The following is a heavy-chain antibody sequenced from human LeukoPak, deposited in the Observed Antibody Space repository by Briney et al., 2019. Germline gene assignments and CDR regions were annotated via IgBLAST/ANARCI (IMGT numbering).Heavy chain of an antibody. CDR2: IYSGGST. J-gene: IGHJ4*02. CDR1: GFTVSSNY. D-gene: IGHD3-22*01. Sequence: GGSLRLSCAASGFTVSSNYMSWVRQAPGKGLEWVSVIYSGGSTYYADSVKGRSTISRDNSKNTLYLQMNSLRAEDTAVYYCARHRYYYDSSGYVTYFDYWGQGTLVTVSS. V-gene: IGHV3-53*01. CDR3: ARHRYYYDSSGYVTYFDY.